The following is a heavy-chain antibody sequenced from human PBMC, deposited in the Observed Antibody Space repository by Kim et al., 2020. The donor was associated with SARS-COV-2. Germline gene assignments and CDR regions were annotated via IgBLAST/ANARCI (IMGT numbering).Heavy chain of an antibody. CDR3: AKDNYGSIDY. D-gene: IGHD3-10*01. J-gene: IGHJ4*02. V-gene: IGHV3-30-3*01. CDR2: MSFDGSDK. CDR1: GFTFSSSA. Sequence: GGSLRLSCTASGFTFSSSAMHWVRQAPGKGLECVALMSFDGSDKNYAESVKGRFTISRDNSKNTLYLQMNSLQPQDTAVYYCAKDNYGSIDYWGQGTL.